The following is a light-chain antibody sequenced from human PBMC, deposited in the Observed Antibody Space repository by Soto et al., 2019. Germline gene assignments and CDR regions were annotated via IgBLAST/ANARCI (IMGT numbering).Light chain of an antibody. CDR2: GAS. CDR1: QSVSSN. Sequence: EIVLTQSPGTLSLSPVERATLSCMASQSVSSNLAWYQQKPGQAPRLLIYGASTRATGFPARFSGSGSGTEFTLTISSLQSEDFAVYYCQHCNNWPITFGQGTRLEIK. J-gene: IGKJ5*01. CDR3: QHCNNWPIT. V-gene: IGKV3-15*01.